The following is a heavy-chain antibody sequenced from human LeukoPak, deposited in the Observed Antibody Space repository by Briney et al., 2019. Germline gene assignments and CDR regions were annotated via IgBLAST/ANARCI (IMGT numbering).Heavy chain of an antibody. J-gene: IGHJ5*02. CDR3: ARPRGSGSYYDNWFDP. Sequence: GGSLRLSCAASGFTFSDYYMSWIRQAPGKGLEWVSYISSSSSSYTNYADSVKGRFTISRDNAKNSLYLQMNCLRAEDTAVYYCARPRGSGSYYDNWFDPWGQGTLVTVSS. V-gene: IGHV3-11*06. D-gene: IGHD3-10*01. CDR1: GFTFSDYY. CDR2: ISSSSSSYT.